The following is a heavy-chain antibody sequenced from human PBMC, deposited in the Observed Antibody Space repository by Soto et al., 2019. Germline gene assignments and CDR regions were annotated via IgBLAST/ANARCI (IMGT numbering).Heavy chain of an antibody. CDR1: GGSIFNYY. D-gene: IGHD5-18*01. CDR3: ARAGRPLSSYGYFDY. Sequence: SETLSLTCTVSGGSIFNYYWSWIRQPPGKGLEWIGYIYYSGSTNYNPSLKSRVTMSVDTSKNQFSLKLTSVTAADTAVYYCARAGRPLSSYGYFDYWGQGTLVTVSS. V-gene: IGHV4-59*01. J-gene: IGHJ4*02. CDR2: IYYSGST.